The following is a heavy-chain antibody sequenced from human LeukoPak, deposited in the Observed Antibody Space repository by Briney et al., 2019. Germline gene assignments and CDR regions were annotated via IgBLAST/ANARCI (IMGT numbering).Heavy chain of an antibody. CDR1: GGSISTYY. V-gene: IGHV4-59*04. Sequence: SETLSLTCTVSGGSISTYYWTWIRQPPGKGLEWIGYIYYSGSTNYNPSLKSRVTMSVDTSKNQFSLKLSSVTAADTAVYYCARDGYTYGSFDYWGQGTLVTVSS. CDR2: IYYSGST. CDR3: ARDGYTYGSFDY. D-gene: IGHD5-18*01. J-gene: IGHJ4*02.